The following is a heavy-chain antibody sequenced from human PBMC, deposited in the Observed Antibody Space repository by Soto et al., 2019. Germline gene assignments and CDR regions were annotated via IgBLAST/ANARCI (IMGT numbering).Heavy chain of an antibody. CDR2: IKQDGSEK. V-gene: IGHV3-7*01. Sequence: PGGSLRLSCAAYGFTFSSYWMSWVRQAPGKGLEWVANIKQDGSEKYYVDSVKGRFTISRDNAKNSLYLQMNSLRAEDTAVYYCARVGGGGLYYGMDVWGQGTTVTVSS. CDR3: ARVGGGGLYYGMDV. CDR1: GFTFSSYW. D-gene: IGHD2-15*01. J-gene: IGHJ6*02.